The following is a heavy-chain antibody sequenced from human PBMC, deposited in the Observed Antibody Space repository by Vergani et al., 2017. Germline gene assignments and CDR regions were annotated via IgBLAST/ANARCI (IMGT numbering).Heavy chain of an antibody. J-gene: IGHJ6*02. Sequence: EVQLVESGGGIVKPGGSLRLSRVASGFSFRNAWMNWVRRTPGKGLEWVGRTKSTFDRGTTDYAAAVKGRFTISRDDSKNTLFLQMNGLKTEDIGVYYCATDPRYCGDGACYWLRDHHYYGMDVWGQGTTVTVAS. CDR1: GFSFRNAW. V-gene: IGHV3-15*07. CDR2: TKSTFDRGTT. D-gene: IGHD2-21*01. CDR3: ATDPRYCGDGACYWLRDHHYYGMDV.